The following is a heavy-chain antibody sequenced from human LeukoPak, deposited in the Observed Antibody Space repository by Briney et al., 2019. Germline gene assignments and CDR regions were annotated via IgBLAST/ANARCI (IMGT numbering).Heavy chain of an antibody. Sequence: SETLSLTCTVSGGSISSSSYYWGWIRQPPGKGLEWIGSIYYSGSTYYNPSLKSRVTIPVDTSKNQFSLKLSSVTAADTAVYYCARACIAAQGFDPWGQGTLVTVSS. V-gene: IGHV4-39*01. CDR1: GGSISSSSYY. J-gene: IGHJ5*02. CDR2: IYYSGST. CDR3: ARACIAAQGFDP. D-gene: IGHD6-6*01.